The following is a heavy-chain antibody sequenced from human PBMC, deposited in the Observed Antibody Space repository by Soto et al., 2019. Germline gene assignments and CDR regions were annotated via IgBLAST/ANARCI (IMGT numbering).Heavy chain of an antibody. D-gene: IGHD6-13*01. J-gene: IGHJ6*02. CDR1: GYSFTSYW. V-gene: IGHV5-51*01. CDR2: IYPGDSDT. Sequence: GESLKISCKGSGYSFTSYWIGWVRQMPGKGLEWMGIIYPGDSDTRYSPSFQGQVTISADKSISTAYLQWSSLKASDTAMYYCASTSASGKYYYGMDVWGQGTTVTVSS. CDR3: ASTSASGKYYYGMDV.